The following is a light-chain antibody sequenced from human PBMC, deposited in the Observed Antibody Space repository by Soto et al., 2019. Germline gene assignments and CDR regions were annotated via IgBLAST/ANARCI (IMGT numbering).Light chain of an antibody. J-gene: IGKJ2*01. V-gene: IGKV3-15*01. CDR2: GSS. CDR1: QSVNSN. CDR3: QQSYSTPHT. Sequence: EIVMTQSPATLSVSPGERATLSCRASQSVNSNLAWYQQKPGQAPRLLMSGSSTRATGIPARFSGSGSGTDFTLSISSLQSEDFATYYCQQSYSTPHTFGQGTKLEIK.